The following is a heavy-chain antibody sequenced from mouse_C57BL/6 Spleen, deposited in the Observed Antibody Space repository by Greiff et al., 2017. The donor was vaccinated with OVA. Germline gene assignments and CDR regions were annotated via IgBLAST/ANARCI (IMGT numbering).Heavy chain of an antibody. CDR2: IWSGGST. CDR1: GFSLTSYG. J-gene: IGHJ2*01. CDR3: ARNVGLGPYDLDY. D-gene: IGHD4-1*01. Sequence: QVQLQQSGPGLVQPSQSLSITCTASGFSLTSYGVYWVRQSPGKGLEWLGVIWSGGSTDYNAAFISRLSISKDNAKSQVFFKMNSLQADDTAIYYCARNVGLGPYDLDYWGQGTTLTVSS. V-gene: IGHV2-2*01.